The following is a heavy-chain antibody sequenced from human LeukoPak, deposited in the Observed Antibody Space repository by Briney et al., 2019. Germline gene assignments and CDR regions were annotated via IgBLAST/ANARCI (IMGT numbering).Heavy chain of an antibody. J-gene: IGHJ4*02. V-gene: IGHV5-51*01. CDR1: GYSFTSYW. CDR2: IYPGDSDT. Sequence: GESLKISCKGSGYSFTSYWIGWVRQMPGKGLEWMGIIYPGDSDTRYSPSFQGQVTISADKSISTAYLQWSSLKASDTAMYYCARVYCGGDCYPNTPFDYWGQGTLVTVSS. D-gene: IGHD2-21*02. CDR3: ARVYCGGDCYPNTPFDY.